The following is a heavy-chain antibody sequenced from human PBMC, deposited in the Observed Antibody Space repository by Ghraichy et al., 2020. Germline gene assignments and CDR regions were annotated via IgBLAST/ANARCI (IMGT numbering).Heavy chain of an antibody. CDR3: ARGRKSGIVIPLLWYFDY. Sequence: SETLSLTCAVYGGSFSGYYWSWIRQPPGKGLEWIGEINHSGSTNYNPSLKSRVTISVDTSKNQFSLKLSSVTAADTAVYYCARGRKSGIVIPLLWYFDYWGQGTLVTVSS. CDR2: INHSGST. V-gene: IGHV4-34*01. CDR1: GGSFSGYY. D-gene: IGHD2/OR15-2a*01. J-gene: IGHJ4*02.